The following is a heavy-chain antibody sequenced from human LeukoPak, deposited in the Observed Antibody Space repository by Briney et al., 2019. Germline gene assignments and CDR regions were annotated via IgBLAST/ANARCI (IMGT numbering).Heavy chain of an antibody. D-gene: IGHD4-23*01. V-gene: IGHV3-30-3*01. CDR3: AKGYNYGGNADFDY. CDR1: GFTFSSYA. CDR2: ISYDGSNK. Sequence: GGSLRLSCAASGFTFSSYAMHWVRQAPGKGLEWVAVISYDGSNKYYADSVRGRFTISRDNSKNTLFLQMNSLRAEDTAVYYCAKGYNYGGNADFDYWGQGTLVTVSS. J-gene: IGHJ4*02.